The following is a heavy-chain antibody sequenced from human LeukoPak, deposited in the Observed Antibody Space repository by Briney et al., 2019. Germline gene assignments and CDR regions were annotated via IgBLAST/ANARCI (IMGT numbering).Heavy chain of an antibody. CDR3: ARDLREQPL. J-gene: IGHJ4*02. CDR1: GYTFTSYY. V-gene: IGHV1-46*01. Sequence: ASVKISCKASGYTFTSYYMHWVRQAPGQGLEWMGIINPSTSSTSYAQKFQGRLTMTRDTSTSTVYMELSSLTSEDTAVYYCARDLREQPLWGQGTLVTVSS. CDR2: INPSTSST. D-gene: IGHD6-13*01.